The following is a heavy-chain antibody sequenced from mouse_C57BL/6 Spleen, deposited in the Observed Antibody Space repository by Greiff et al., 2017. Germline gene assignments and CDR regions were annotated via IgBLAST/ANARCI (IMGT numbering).Heavy chain of an antibody. V-gene: IGHV8-12*01. D-gene: IGHD2-3*01. CDR3: ARSCDGHGGAMDY. J-gene: IGHJ4*01. CDR2: IYWDDDK. Sequence: VKLMESGPGILQSSQTLSLTCSFSGFSLSTSGMGVSWIRQPSGKGLEWLAHIYWDDDKRYNPSLKSRLTISKDTSRNQVFLKITSVDTADTATYYCARSCDGHGGAMDYWGQGTSVTVSS. CDR1: GFSLSTSGMG.